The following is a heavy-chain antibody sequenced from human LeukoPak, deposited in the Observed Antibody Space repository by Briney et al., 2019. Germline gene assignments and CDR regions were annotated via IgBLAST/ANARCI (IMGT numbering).Heavy chain of an antibody. CDR1: GFTFNSSW. J-gene: IGHJ4*02. Sequence: GVLRLSCAASGFTFNSSWMSWVRQAPGKGREWVANIKQDGSEKYYVDSVKGRFTISRDNAKNSLYLQMNSLRAEDTAVYYCARAPGDPPNYWGQGTLVTVSS. V-gene: IGHV3-7*03. CDR3: ARAPGDPPNY. CDR2: IKQDGSEK. D-gene: IGHD4-17*01.